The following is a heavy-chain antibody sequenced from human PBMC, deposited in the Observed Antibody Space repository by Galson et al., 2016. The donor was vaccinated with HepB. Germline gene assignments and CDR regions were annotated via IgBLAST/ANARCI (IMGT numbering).Heavy chain of an antibody. V-gene: IGHV1-69*06. Sequence: SVKVSCKASGDTFKNYAVFWVRQAPGQGLEWMGGIIPIFGTAHYSQNFRGRLSISADTSTSTAYLELGNLRSGDTAVYYCATYKEDLVYTRAEAMDVWGQGTTVIVSS. CDR1: GDTFKNYA. CDR2: IIPIFGTA. D-gene: IGHD3-3*01. J-gene: IGHJ6*02. CDR3: ATYKEDLVYTRAEAMDV.